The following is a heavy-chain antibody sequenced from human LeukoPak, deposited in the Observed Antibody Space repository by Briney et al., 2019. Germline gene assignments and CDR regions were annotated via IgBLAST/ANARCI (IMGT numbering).Heavy chain of an antibody. D-gene: IGHD3-3*01. CDR1: GFTFSDYW. J-gene: IGHJ6*04. CDR2: IKEDGSDK. CDR3: ARGITIFGAGDV. V-gene: IGHV3-7*01. Sequence: PGGSLRLSCAVSGFTFSDYWMTWVRQAPGRGLEWVANIKEDGSDKQYVDSVQGRFTISRDNAENSLYLQMNSLRAEDTAVYYCARGITIFGAGDVWGKGTTVTVSS.